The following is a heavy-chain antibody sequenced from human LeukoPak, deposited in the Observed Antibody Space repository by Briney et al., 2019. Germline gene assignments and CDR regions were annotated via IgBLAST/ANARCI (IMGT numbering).Heavy chain of an antibody. V-gene: IGHV1-2*02. CDR3: ARSRGLFSSWYADY. Sequence: ASVKVSCKTSGYTFTDSYIHWVRQAPGQGLEWMGWINPNSGVTNYAQKFQGRVTMTRDTSISTAYMELSRLRSDDTAVYSCARSRGLFSSWYADYWGQGTLVTVSS. J-gene: IGHJ4*02. CDR1: GYTFTDSY. CDR2: INPNSGVT. D-gene: IGHD6-13*01.